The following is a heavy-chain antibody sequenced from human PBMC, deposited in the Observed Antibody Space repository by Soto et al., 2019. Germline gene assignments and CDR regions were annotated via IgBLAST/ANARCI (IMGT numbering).Heavy chain of an antibody. Sequence: SETLSLTCSVSGGSINSYWWSWIRQPAGKGLEWIGRVYSSGTTDYNPSLNSRATMSVETSKNQFSLKLSSVTAADTAVYYCARDIGSFAYGEGYWGQGIQVTGLL. CDR2: VYSSGTT. D-gene: IGHD3-10*01. CDR3: ARDIGSFAYGEGY. V-gene: IGHV4-4*07. CDR1: GGSINSYW. J-gene: IGHJ4*02.